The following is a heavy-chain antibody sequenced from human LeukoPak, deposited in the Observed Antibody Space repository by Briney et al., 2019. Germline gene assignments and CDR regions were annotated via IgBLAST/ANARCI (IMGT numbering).Heavy chain of an antibody. CDR1: GGSISSYF. Sequence: SETLSLTCTVSGGSISSYFCTWIRQPAGKGLEWIGRIHTSGGTNYNPSLKSRVTMSVDTSKNQFSLKLSSATAADTAVYYCARDPEGHGNYFDYWGQGALVTVSS. J-gene: IGHJ4*02. CDR2: IHTSGGT. D-gene: IGHD1-14*01. V-gene: IGHV4-4*07. CDR3: ARDPEGHGNYFDY.